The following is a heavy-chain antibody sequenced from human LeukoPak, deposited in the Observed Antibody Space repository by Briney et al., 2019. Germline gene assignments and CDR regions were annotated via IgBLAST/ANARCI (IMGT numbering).Heavy chain of an antibody. CDR2: IYYSGST. J-gene: IGHJ5*02. Sequence: SETLSLTCTVSGGSISSYYWSWIRQPPGKGLEWIGYIYYSGSTNYNPSLKSRVTISVDTSKNQFSLKLSSVTAADTAVYYCARGLPLSSWFDPWGQGTLVTVSS. CDR3: ARGLPLSSWFDP. D-gene: IGHD6-6*01. V-gene: IGHV4-59*01. CDR1: GGSISSYY.